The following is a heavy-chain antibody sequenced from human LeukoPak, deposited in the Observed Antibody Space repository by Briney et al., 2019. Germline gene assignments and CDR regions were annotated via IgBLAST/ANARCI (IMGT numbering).Heavy chain of an antibody. Sequence: GSSVTVSCKASGGTFSSYAISWVRPAPGQGLEWMGRISPIFGTANYAQKFQGRVTITTDESTCTAYMELSSLRSEDTAVYYCARDIAVAGIDYWGQGTLVTVSS. V-gene: IGHV1-69*05. CDR1: GGTFSSYA. CDR2: ISPIFGTA. J-gene: IGHJ4*02. D-gene: IGHD6-19*01. CDR3: ARDIAVAGIDY.